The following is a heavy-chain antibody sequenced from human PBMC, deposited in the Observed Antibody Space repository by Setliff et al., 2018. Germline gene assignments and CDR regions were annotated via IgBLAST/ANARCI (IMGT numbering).Heavy chain of an antibody. D-gene: IGHD3-16*01. CDR1: GYPFVGYY. Sequence: ASVKVSCKTSGYPFVGYYIYWMRQAPGQGPEWMGWIDPKSGRTKYAVKFQGRVTMTRGTSINIIYMEVSSLTSDDTAMYYCAKQGDLAFDYWGQGTQVTVSS. V-gene: IGHV1-2*02. CDR3: AKQGDLAFDY. CDR2: IDPKSGRT. J-gene: IGHJ4*02.